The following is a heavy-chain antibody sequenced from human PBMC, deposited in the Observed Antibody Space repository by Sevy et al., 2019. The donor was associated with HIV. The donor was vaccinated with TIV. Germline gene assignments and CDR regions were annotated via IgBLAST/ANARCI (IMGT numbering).Heavy chain of an antibody. J-gene: IGHJ5*02. D-gene: IGHD2-2*01. CDR3: ARSPPVVVVPGAPSWFDP. CDR2: INHSGST. Sequence: SETLSLTCAVHGGSFSGYYWSWIRQPPGKGLEWIGEINHSGSTNYNPSFKSRVTISVDTSKKKFSLKLSSVTAADTAVYYCARSPPVVVVPGAPSWFDPWGQGTMVTVSS. V-gene: IGHV4-34*01. CDR1: GGSFSGYY.